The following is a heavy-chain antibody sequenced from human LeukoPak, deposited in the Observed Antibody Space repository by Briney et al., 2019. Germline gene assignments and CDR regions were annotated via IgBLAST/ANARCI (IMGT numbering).Heavy chain of an antibody. V-gene: IGHV1-8*02. D-gene: IGHD1-7*01. CDR2: MNPNSGNT. CDR3: YPSPAVYQRELRRWFDP. J-gene: IGHJ5*02. Sequence: AASVTVSCKASGYTFTSYDINWVRQATGQGLEWMGWMNPNSGNTGYAQKFQGRVTMTRNTSISTAYMELSSLRSEDTAVYYCYPSPAVYQRELRRWFDPWGQGTLVTVSS. CDR1: GYTFTSYD.